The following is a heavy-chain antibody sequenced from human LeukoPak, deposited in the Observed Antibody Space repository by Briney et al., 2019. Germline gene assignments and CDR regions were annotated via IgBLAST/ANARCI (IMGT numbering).Heavy chain of an antibody. D-gene: IGHD3-3*01. J-gene: IGHJ4*02. V-gene: IGHV3-11*01. CDR2: ISSSGGAI. Sequence: GGSLRLSCAASGFSISDYYMSWIRQVPGKGLAWVSYISSSGGAIYYADSVKGRFSISRDNAKNSLYLQMNSLRAEDTAVYYCAREIEGGLLEWLLEYWGQGTLVTVSS. CDR1: GFSISDYY. CDR3: AREIEGGLLEWLLEY.